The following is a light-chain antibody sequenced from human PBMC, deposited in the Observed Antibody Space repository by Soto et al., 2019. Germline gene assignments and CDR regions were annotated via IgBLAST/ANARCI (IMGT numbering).Light chain of an antibody. CDR1: STNIGSNT. CDR3: AAWDDSLKAVV. Sequence: QSVLTQPPSAAGTPGQRVTISCAGSSTNIGSNTVNWYQQLPGTAPKLLIFSNKQRPSGVPDRFSGSRSGTSASLAISGLQSEDEADYHCAAWDDSLKAVVFGGGTKLTVL. V-gene: IGLV1-44*01. J-gene: IGLJ2*01. CDR2: SNK.